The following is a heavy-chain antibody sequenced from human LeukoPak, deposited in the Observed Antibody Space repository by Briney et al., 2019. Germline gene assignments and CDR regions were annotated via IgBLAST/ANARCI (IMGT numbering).Heavy chain of an antibody. V-gene: IGHV3-7*01. CDR2: MNEDGSET. Sequence: GGSLRLSCAASGFTFSRYYMVWVRQAPGKGLEWGAHMNEDGSETQYVDSVKGRFTMARDNVKSSLFLQMSGLGVEDPAVYYCVRDQGYCSGGTCYTVLDYWGQGPLVTVSS. J-gene: IGHJ4*02. D-gene: IGHD2-15*01. CDR1: GFTFSRYY. CDR3: VRDQGYCSGGTCYTVLDY.